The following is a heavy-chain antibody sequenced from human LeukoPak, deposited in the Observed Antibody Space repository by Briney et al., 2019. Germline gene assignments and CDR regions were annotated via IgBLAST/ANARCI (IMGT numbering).Heavy chain of an antibody. J-gene: IGHJ5*02. CDR3: ARDGTQYDILTFGWFDP. CDR2: IYTSGST. V-gene: IGHV4-61*02. D-gene: IGHD3-9*01. Sequence: SETLSLTCTVSGGSISSGSYYWSWIRQPAGKGLEWIGRIYTSGSTNYNPSLKSRVTMSVDTSKNQFSLKLSSVTAADTAVYYCARDGTQYDILTFGWFDPWGQGTLVTVSS. CDR1: GGSISSGSYY.